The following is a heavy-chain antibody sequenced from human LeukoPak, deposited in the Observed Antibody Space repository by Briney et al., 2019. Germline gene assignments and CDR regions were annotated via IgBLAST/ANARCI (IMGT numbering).Heavy chain of an antibody. CDR2: ISSSSSYV. CDR1: GFTFSSYS. Sequence: GGSLRLSCAASGFTFSSYSMNWVRQAPGKGLDWVSSISSSSSYVYYADSVKGRFTISRDNAKNSLYLQMNSLRAEDTAVYYCARDRSIIGSGILGVVDYWGQGTLVTVSS. V-gene: IGHV3-21*01. D-gene: IGHD3-3*02. J-gene: IGHJ4*02. CDR3: ARDRSIIGSGILGVVDY.